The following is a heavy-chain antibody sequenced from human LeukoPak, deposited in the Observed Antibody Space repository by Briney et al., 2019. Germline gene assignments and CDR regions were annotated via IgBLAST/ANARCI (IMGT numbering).Heavy chain of an antibody. CDR3: ASDSSYYGSGSYPFDY. CDR2: INSDGSST. CDR1: GFTFSSYW. V-gene: IGHV3-74*01. Sequence: PGGSLRLSCAASGFTFSSYWMHWVRQAPGKGLVWVSRINSDGSSTSYADSVKGRFTISRDNAKNTLYLQMNSLRAEDTAVYYCASDSSYYGSGSYPFDYWGQGTLVTVSS. D-gene: IGHD3-10*01. J-gene: IGHJ4*02.